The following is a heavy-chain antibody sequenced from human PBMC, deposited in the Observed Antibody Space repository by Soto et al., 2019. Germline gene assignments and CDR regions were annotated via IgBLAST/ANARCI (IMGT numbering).Heavy chain of an antibody. V-gene: IGHV3-11*05. CDR3: ARDQHRYSGYDSVDF. J-gene: IGHJ4*02. CDR2: ISSSSSYT. D-gene: IGHD5-12*01. Sequence: QVQLVESGGGWVKPGGSLRLSCAASGFTFSDYDMSWIRQAPGKGLEWVSAISSSSSYTNYADSMKGRFTISRAHAKDSLYHQLDRRIAEDTAVYYCARDQHRYSGYDSVDFWGQGTLVTVSS. CDR1: GFTFSDYD.